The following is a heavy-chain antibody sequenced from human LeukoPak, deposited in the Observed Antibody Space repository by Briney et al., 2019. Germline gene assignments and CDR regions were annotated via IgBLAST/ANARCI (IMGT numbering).Heavy chain of an antibody. CDR1: GGTFSSYA. J-gene: IGHJ4*02. V-gene: IGHV1-46*01. CDR3: AIEGYGDYGSRVFDY. D-gene: IGHD4-17*01. Sequence: ASVKVSCKASGGTFSSYAISWVRQAPGQGLEWMGIINPSGGSTSYAQKFQGRVTMTRDTSTSTVYMELSSLRSEDTAVYYCAIEGYGDYGSRVFDYWGQGTLVTVSS. CDR2: INPSGGST.